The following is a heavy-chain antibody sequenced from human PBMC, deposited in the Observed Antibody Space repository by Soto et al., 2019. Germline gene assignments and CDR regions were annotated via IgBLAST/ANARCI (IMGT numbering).Heavy chain of an antibody. J-gene: IGHJ6*03. V-gene: IGHV1-2*04. CDR1: GYTFTGYY. Sequence: ASVKVSCKASGYTFTGYYMHWVRQAPGQGLEWMGWINPNSGGTNYAQKFQDWVTMTRDTSISTAYMELSRLRSDDTAVYYCARAWGYCSSTSCSYYMDVWGKGTTVTVSS. CDR3: ARAWGYCSSTSCSYYMDV. D-gene: IGHD2-2*01. CDR2: INPNSGGT.